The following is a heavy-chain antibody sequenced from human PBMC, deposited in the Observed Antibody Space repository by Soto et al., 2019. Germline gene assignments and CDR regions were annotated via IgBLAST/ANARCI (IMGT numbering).Heavy chain of an antibody. CDR2: IYYSGST. D-gene: IGHD2-2*01. V-gene: IGHV4-59*08. CDR1: GGSISSYY. J-gene: IGHJ6*03. Sequence: SETLSLTCTVSGGSISSYYWSWIRQPPGKGLEWIGYIYYSGSTNYNPSLKSRVTISVDTSKNQFSLKLSSVTAADTAVYYCARRQEEDIVVVPAAYYYYYYMDVWGKGTTVTVSS. CDR3: ARRQEEDIVVVPAAYYYYYYMDV.